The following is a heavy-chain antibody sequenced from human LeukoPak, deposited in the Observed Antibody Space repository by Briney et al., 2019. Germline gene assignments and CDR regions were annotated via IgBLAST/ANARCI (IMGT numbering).Heavy chain of an antibody. CDR1: GYTFTSYY. Sequence: ASVKVSCKASGYTFTSYYMHWVRQAPGQGLEWMGIINPSGGSTSYAQKFQGRVTMTRDTSTSTVYMELSSLRSEDTAVYYCARGPPEVDRDYYDSSLPIDYWGQGTLVTVSS. V-gene: IGHV1-46*01. CDR3: ARGPPEVDRDYYDSSLPIDY. CDR2: INPSGGST. J-gene: IGHJ4*02. D-gene: IGHD3-22*01.